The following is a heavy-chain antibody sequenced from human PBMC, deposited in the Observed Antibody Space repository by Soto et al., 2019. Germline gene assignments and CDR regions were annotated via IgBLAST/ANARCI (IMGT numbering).Heavy chain of an antibody. V-gene: IGHV3-9*01. J-gene: IGHJ5*02. Sequence: ESQLVESGGGLVQPGGSLRLSCEASGFIFKNYAMVWVRQGPGKGLEWVSSISWNSGNLDYGDSVKGRFTISRDNAKNSLYLQMNSLRTEDTAWYFCAKAPVYGSGGWFDPWGQGTLVPVSS. D-gene: IGHD3-10*01. CDR2: ISWNSGNL. CDR1: GFIFKNYA. CDR3: AKAPVYGSGGWFDP.